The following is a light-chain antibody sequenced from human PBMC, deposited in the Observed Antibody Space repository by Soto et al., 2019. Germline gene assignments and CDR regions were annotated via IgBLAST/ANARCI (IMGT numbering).Light chain of an antibody. CDR2: ASS. Sequence: EIVLTQSPGTLSLSPGERATLSCRASQSVSSSYLAWYQQKPGQAPRLFIYASSSRATGIPDRFSGSGSGTDFTLTISRLEPEDFAVYYCQQYGSSPQTFGQGTKVDIK. CDR1: QSVSSSY. J-gene: IGKJ1*01. V-gene: IGKV3-20*01. CDR3: QQYGSSPQT.